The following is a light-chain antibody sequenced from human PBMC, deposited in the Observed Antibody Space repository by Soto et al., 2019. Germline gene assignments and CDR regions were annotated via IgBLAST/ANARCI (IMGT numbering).Light chain of an antibody. Sequence: QPVLTQPPSASGTPGQRVTISCSGSNSNIGSKYVYWYQQLPGTAPKLLLYRNNQRPSGVPDRFSGSKSGTSASLAISGLRSEDEADYYCVAWDNSLVGGPAFGGGTKVTVL. V-gene: IGLV1-47*01. CDR1: NSNIGSKY. J-gene: IGLJ2*01. CDR3: VAWDNSLVGGPA. CDR2: RNN.